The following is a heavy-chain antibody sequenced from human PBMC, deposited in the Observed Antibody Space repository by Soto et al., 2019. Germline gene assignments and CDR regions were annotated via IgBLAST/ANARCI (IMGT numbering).Heavy chain of an antibody. D-gene: IGHD1-20*01. Sequence: EVLLVESGGNLVQPGGSLRLSCAASGFTVRNSYMSWVRQAPGKGLEWVSIIHSGDRTDYADSVKGRFTISRDNSKNMLFLQMNSLRVEDTAVYYCVRDPYNALGGDWGRGILVTVSS. V-gene: IGHV3-66*01. CDR1: GFTVRNSY. CDR2: IHSGDRT. J-gene: IGHJ4*02. CDR3: VRDPYNALGGD.